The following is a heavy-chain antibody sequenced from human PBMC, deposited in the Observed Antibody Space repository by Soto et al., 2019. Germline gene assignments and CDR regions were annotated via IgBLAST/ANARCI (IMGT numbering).Heavy chain of an antibody. V-gene: IGHV3-49*04. CDR2: IRRIAYGGTT. Sequence: PVGSLRLSCSASGFNFAAYTMSWVRLTPGKGLEWVGFIRRIAYGGTTDYAASVKGRFTISRDDPRKIVYLQMSRLKIEDTAVYYCSRSLAIDFDSWGQGTLVTVSS. J-gene: IGHJ4*02. CDR1: GFNFAAYT. CDR3: SRSLAIDFDS.